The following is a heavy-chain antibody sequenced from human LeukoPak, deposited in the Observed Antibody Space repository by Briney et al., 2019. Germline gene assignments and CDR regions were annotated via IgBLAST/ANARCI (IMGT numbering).Heavy chain of an antibody. CDR2: MNPNSGNT. D-gene: IGHD2-15*01. Sequence: ASVKVSCKASGYTFTSYDINWVRQATGQGLEWMGWMNPNSGNTGYAQKFQGRVTMTRNTSISTAYMELSSLRSGDTAVYYCARALGYCSGGSCSNYYYYGMDVWGQGTTVTASS. V-gene: IGHV1-8*01. CDR3: ARALGYCSGGSCSNYYYYGMDV. CDR1: GYTFTSYD. J-gene: IGHJ6*02.